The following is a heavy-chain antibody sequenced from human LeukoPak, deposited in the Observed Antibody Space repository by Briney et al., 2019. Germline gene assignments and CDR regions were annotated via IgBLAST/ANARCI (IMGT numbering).Heavy chain of an antibody. Sequence: SETLSLTCTVYGGSISGYYWSWIRQSPGRGVEWIGQINHTGRTDYNPSLKSRVTMSVDTSKNQFSLKLSSVTAADTAVYYCARTYYYGSGVYWGQGTLVTVSS. J-gene: IGHJ4*02. CDR3: ARTYYYGSGVY. CDR1: GGSISGYY. V-gene: IGHV4-34*01. D-gene: IGHD3-10*01. CDR2: INHTGRT.